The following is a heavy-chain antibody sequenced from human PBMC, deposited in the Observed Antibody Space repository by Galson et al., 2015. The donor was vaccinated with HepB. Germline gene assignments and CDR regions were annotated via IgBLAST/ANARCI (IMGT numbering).Heavy chain of an antibody. CDR1: GGSISSGGYY. CDR2: IYYSGST. CDR3: ARSKLGDSSGYYNGPDY. D-gene: IGHD3-22*01. Sequence: TLSLTCTVSGGSISSGGYYWSWIRQHPGKGLEWIGYIYYSGSTYYNPSLKSRVTISVDTSKNQFSLKLSSVTAADTAVYYCARSKLGDSSGYYNGPDYWGQGTLVTVSS. V-gene: IGHV4-31*03. J-gene: IGHJ4*02.